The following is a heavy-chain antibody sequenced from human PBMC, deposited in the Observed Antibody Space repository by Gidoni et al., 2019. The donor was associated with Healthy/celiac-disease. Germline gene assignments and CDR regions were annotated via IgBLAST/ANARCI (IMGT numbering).Heavy chain of an antibody. J-gene: IGHJ4*02. D-gene: IGHD6-13*01. V-gene: IGHV5-10-1*03. Sequence: EVQLVQSGAEVKKPGESLRISCKGSGYSFTSYWISWVRQMPGKGLEWMGRIDPSDSYTNYSPSFQGHVTISADKSISTAYLQWSSLKASDTAMYYCARRRSSGYSSSEFDYWGQGTLVTVSS. CDR2: IDPSDSYT. CDR3: ARRRSSGYSSSEFDY. CDR1: GYSFTSYW.